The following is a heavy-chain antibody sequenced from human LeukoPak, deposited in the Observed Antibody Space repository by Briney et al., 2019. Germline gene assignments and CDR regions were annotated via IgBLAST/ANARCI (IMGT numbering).Heavy chain of an antibody. CDR1: GGSISSSSYY. CDR3: ARQLDNEGGFDY. J-gene: IGHJ4*02. V-gene: IGHV4-39*01. CDR2: IYYSGST. D-gene: IGHD1-1*01. Sequence: PSETLSLTCTVSGGSISSSSYYWGWIRQPPGKGLEWIGSIYYSGSTYYNPSLKSRVTISVDTSKNQFSLKLSSVTAADTAVYYCARQLDNEGGFDYWGQGTLVTVSS.